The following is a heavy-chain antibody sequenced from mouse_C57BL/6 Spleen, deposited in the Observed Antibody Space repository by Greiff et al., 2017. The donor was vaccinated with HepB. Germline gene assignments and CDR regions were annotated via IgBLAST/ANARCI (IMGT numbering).Heavy chain of an antibody. CDR3: ARKGDYGRFAY. CDR2: ISSGGSYT. D-gene: IGHD2-4*01. V-gene: IGHV5-6*01. CDR1: GFTFSSYG. Sequence: EVKLVESGGDLVKPGGSLKLSCAASGFTFSSYGMSWVRQTPDKRLEWVATISSGGSYTYYPDSVKGRFTISRDNAKNTLYLQMSSLKSEDTAMYYCARKGDYGRFAYWGQGTLVTVSA. J-gene: IGHJ3*01.